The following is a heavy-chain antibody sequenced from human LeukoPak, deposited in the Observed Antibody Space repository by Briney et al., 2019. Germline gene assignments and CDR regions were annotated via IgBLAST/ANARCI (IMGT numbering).Heavy chain of an antibody. J-gene: IGHJ3*02. Sequence: GGSLRLSCAASGFTFSSYEMNWVRQAPGKGLEWVSYISSSGSTIYYADSVKGRFTISRDNVKNSLYLQMNSLRAEDTAVYYCARDLDGAFDIWGQGTMVTVSS. CDR1: GFTFSSYE. D-gene: IGHD3-9*01. V-gene: IGHV3-48*03. CDR2: ISSSGSTI. CDR3: ARDLDGAFDI.